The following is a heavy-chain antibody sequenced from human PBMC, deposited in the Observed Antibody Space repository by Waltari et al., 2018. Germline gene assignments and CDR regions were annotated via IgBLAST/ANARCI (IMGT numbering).Heavy chain of an antibody. CDR3: ATGYFQH. CDR1: GYTFSSYA. J-gene: IGHJ1*01. CDR2: IYSGGSST. Sequence: EVQLLESGGGLVQPGGSLRLSCAAPGYTFSSYAMSWVRQAPGKVLEWVSVIYSGGSSTYYADSVKGRFTISRDNSKNTLYLQMNSLRAEDTAVYYCATGYFQHWGQGTLVTVSS. V-gene: IGHV3-23*03.